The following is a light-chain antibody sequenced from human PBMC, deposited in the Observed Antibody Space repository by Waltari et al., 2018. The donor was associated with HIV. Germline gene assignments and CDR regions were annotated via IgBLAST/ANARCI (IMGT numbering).Light chain of an antibody. CDR3: CSYAGSRIHVV. V-gene: IGLV2-23*02. J-gene: IGLJ2*01. CDR2: EVT. Sequence: QSALTQPASVSGSPGQSITISCTGTFSDVGSYNLVSWYQKHPGEAPKIMIYEVTKRPSGVSSRFSGSKSGNTASLTISGLQAEAEADYYCCSYAGSRIHVVFGGGTKLTVL. CDR1: FSDVGSYNL.